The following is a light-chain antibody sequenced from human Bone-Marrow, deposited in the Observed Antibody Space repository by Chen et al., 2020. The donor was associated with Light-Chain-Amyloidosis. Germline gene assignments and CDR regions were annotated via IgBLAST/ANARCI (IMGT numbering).Light chain of an antibody. V-gene: IGLV2-14*01. CDR3: SSYTITNTLV. CDR1: SSDVGGDNH. Sequence: QSALTQPASVSGSPGQSITISRTGTSSDVGGDNHVSWYQQHPDKAPKLMIYVVTNRPSWVPDRFSGSKSDNTASLTISGLQTEDEADYFCSSYTITNTLVFGSGTRVTVL. J-gene: IGLJ1*01. CDR2: VVT.